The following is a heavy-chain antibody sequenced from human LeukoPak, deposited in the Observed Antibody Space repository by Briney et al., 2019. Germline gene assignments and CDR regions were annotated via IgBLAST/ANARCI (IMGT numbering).Heavy chain of an antibody. J-gene: IGHJ4*02. V-gene: IGHV1-2*04. CDR2: INPNSGGT. CDR3: ARGSSWVFYYFDY. Sequence: GASVKVSCKVSGYTLTELSMHWVRQAPGQGLEWMGWINPNSGGTNYAQKFQGWVTMTRDTSISTAYMELSRLRSDDTAVYYCARGSSWVFYYFDYWGQGTLVTVSS. CDR1: GYTLTELS. D-gene: IGHD6-13*01.